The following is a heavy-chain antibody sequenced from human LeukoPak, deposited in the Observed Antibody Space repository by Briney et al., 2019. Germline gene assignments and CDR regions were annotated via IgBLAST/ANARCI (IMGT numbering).Heavy chain of an antibody. D-gene: IGHD1-26*01. CDR1: GYTFTSYG. CDR3: ARGTTQGPDAFDI. J-gene: IGHJ3*02. CDR2: IKQDGSEK. Sequence: ASVKVSCKASGYTFTSYGISWVRQAPGKGLEWVANIKQDGSEKYYVDSVKGRFTISRDNAKNSLYLQMNSLRAEDTAVYYCARGTTQGPDAFDIWGQGTMVTVSS. V-gene: IGHV3-7*04.